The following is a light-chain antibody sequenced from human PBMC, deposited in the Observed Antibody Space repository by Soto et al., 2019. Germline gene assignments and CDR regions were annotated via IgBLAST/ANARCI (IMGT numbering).Light chain of an antibody. Sequence: DVQITHSPTSLSASSGYIFTITFRSSQNIGDYLSWYQQRPGKAPKLLIYSSSILHSAASSRFSGGGSGTDFTLTISDLQPEDFATYYCQQTFSTQISFGGGTKVDI. CDR2: SSS. CDR1: QNIGDY. V-gene: IGKV1-39*01. CDR3: QQTFSTQIS. J-gene: IGKJ4*02.